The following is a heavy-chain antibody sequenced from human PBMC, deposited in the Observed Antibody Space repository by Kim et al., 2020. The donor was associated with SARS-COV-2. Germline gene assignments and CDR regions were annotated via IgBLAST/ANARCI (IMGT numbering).Heavy chain of an antibody. CDR2: IIPIFGTA. CDR3: ASGGVATIWEYYFDY. CDR1: GGTFSSYA. Sequence: SVKVSCKASGGTFSSYAISWVRQAPGQGLEWMGGIIPIFGTANYAQKFQGRVTITADESTSTAYMELSSLRSEDTAVYYCASGGVATIWEYYFDYWGQGTLVTVSS. J-gene: IGHJ4*02. V-gene: IGHV1-69*13. D-gene: IGHD5-12*01.